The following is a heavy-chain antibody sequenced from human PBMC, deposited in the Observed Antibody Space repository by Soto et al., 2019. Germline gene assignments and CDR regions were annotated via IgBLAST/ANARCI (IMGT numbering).Heavy chain of an antibody. J-gene: IGHJ3*02. V-gene: IGHV3-30*18. CDR3: AKDPFVAVAGTAFDI. CDR1: GFTFSSYG. Sequence: GGSLRLSCAASGFTFSSYGMHWVRQAPGKGLEWVAVISYDGSNKYYADSVKGRFTISRDNSKNTLYLQMNGLRAEDTAVYYCAKDPFVAVAGTAFDIWGQGTMVTVSS. CDR2: ISYDGSNK. D-gene: IGHD6-19*01.